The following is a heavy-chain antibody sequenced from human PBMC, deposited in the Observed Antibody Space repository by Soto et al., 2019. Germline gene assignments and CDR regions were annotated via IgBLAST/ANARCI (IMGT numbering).Heavy chain of an antibody. V-gene: IGHV3-11*06. CDR1: GFTFSDYY. CDR3: ARGSTVTTVYYFDY. CDR2: ISSSSSYT. D-gene: IGHD4-17*01. Sequence: QVQLVESGGGLVKPGGSLRLSCAASGFTFSDYYMSWIRQAPGKGLEWVSYISSSSSYTNYADSVKGRFTISRDNAKNSLYLQMNSLRAEDTAVYYCARGSTVTTVYYFDYWGQGTLVTVSS. J-gene: IGHJ4*02.